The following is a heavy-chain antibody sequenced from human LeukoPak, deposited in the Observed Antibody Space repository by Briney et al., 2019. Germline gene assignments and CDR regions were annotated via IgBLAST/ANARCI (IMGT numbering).Heavy chain of an antibody. CDR1: GDSVSSNSAA. V-gene: IGHV6-1*01. J-gene: IGHJ4*02. CDR3: ARVTCSGGSCFLYYFDY. D-gene: IGHD2-15*01. CDR2: TYYRSKWYN. Sequence: SQTLSLTCAISGDSVSSNSAAWNWIRQSPSRGLEWLGRTYYRSKWYNDYAVSVKSRITIDPDTSKNQFSLPLNSVTPEDTAVYYCARVTCSGGSCFLYYFDYWGQGTLVTVSS.